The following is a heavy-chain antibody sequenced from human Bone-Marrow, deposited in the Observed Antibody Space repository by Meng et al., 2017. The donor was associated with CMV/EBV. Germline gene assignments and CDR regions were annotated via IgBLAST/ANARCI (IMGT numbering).Heavy chain of an antibody. V-gene: IGHV1-2*02. CDR2: INPNSGGT. Sequence: QGQLVQSGGEVKKPGASVKGSCKASGYTLTGYDMHWVRQATGQGLEWMGWINPNSGGTNYAQKFQGRVTMTRDTSISTAYMELSRLRSDDTAVYFCAGWTFGVTYGLGSWGHGTLVTVSS. J-gene: IGHJ5*01. CDR1: GYTLTGYD. CDR3: AGWTFGVTYGLGS. D-gene: IGHD3-3*01.